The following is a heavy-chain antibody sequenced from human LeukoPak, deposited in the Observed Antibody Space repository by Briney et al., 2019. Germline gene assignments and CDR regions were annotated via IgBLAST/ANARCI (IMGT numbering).Heavy chain of an antibody. CDR3: ARDTISIAAAGNFDY. CDR2: ISAYNGNT. CDR1: GYTFTSYG. D-gene: IGHD6-13*01. Sequence: ASVKVSCKASGYTFTSYGISWVRQAPGQGLEWMGWISAYNGNTNYAQKLQGRVTMTTDTSTSTAYMELRSLRSDDTAVYYCARDTISIAAAGNFDYWGQGTLVTVSS. J-gene: IGHJ4*02. V-gene: IGHV1-18*01.